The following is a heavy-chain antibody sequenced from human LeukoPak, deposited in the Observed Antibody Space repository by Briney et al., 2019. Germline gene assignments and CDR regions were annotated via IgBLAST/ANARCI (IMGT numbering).Heavy chain of an antibody. CDR1: GCSISSGSYY. D-gene: IGHD5-18*01. CDR3: ASIDTAMVDNYYYGMDV. J-gene: IGHJ6*02. V-gene: IGHV4-61*02. Sequence: PSQTLSLTCTVSGCSISSGSYYWSWIRQPAGKGLEWIGRIYTSGSTNYNPSLRSRVTISVDTSKNQFSLKLSSVTAADTAVYYCASIDTAMVDNYYYGMDVWGQGTTVTVSS. CDR2: IYTSGST.